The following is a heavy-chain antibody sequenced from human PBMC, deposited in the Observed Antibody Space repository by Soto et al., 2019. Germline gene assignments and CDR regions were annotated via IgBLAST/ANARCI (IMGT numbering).Heavy chain of an antibody. V-gene: IGHV4-31*03. CDR3: ASLARGVLNY. D-gene: IGHD3-10*01. J-gene: IGHJ4*02. Sequence: SETLSLTCTVSGGSISSGGYYWSWIRQHPGKGLEWIGHIYYSGSTYYNPSLKSRVTISVDTSKNQFSLKLSSVTAADTAVYYCASLARGVLNYWGQGTLVTVSS. CDR1: GGSISSGGYY. CDR2: IYYSGST.